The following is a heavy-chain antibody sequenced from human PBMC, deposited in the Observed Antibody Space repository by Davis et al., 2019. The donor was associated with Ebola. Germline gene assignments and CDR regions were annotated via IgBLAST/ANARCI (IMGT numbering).Heavy chain of an antibody. Sequence: SLKISCAASGFTFDDYAMHWVRQAPGKGLEWVSGISWNSGSIGYADSVKGRFTISRDNAKNSLYLQMNSLRAEDTALYYCAKDGHSSSWFPFDPWGQGTLVTVSS. J-gene: IGHJ5*02. CDR1: GFTFDDYA. CDR2: ISWNSGSI. V-gene: IGHV3-9*01. D-gene: IGHD6-13*01. CDR3: AKDGHSSSWFPFDP.